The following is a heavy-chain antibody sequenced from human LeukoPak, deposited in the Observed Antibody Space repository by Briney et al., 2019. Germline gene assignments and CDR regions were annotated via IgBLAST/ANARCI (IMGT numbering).Heavy chain of an antibody. V-gene: IGHV4-59*02. J-gene: IGHJ5*02. D-gene: IGHD3-3*01. Sequence: PSETLSLTCTVSGGSVSSSYWSWIRQPPGKGLEWIGFIYYTGSTNYNPSLKSRVTISVDTSKNQFSLKLSSVTAADTAVYYCARALHYDFWSGYCPGWFDPWGQGTLVTVSS. CDR2: IYYTGST. CDR3: ARALHYDFWSGYCPGWFDP. CDR1: GGSVSSSY.